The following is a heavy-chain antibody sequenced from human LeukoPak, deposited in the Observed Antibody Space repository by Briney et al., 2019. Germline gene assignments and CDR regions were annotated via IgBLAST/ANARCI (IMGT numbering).Heavy chain of an antibody. J-gene: IGHJ3*01. V-gene: IGHV3-30*02. D-gene: IGHD3-22*01. CDR2: IRYDEINT. Sequence: GGSLRLSCAASGFTFSNYGMHWVRQAPGKGLEWVAFIRYDEINTYYADSVKGRFTISRDDAKDSLYLQMSSLRADDTAVYYCARDLSYSRDDAFDLWGQGTMVTVSS. CDR1: GFTFSNYG. CDR3: ARDLSYSRDDAFDL.